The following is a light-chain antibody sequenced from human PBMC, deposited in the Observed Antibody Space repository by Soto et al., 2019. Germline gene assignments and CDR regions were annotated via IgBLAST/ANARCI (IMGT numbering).Light chain of an antibody. J-gene: IGKJ4*01. CDR1: QSVLYSSNNKNY. CDR2: WAS. CDR3: QQYYSTPLT. V-gene: IGKV4-1*01. Sequence: DIVMTQSPDSLAVSLGERATINCKSSQSVLYSSNNKNYLAWYQQKPGQPPKLLIYWASTRESVVPDRFSGSGSGTDFTLTISSLHAEDVAVYYWQQYYSTPLTFGGGTKVEIK.